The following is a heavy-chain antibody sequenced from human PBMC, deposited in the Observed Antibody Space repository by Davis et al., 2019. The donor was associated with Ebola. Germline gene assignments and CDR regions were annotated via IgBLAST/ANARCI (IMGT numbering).Heavy chain of an antibody. CDR1: GGSISSYY. J-gene: IGHJ4*02. Sequence: SETLSLTCTVSGGSISSYYWSWIRQPPGKGLDWIGYIYYSGSTNYNPSLKSRVTISVDTSKNQFSLKLSSVTAADTAVYYCARVVQYYYDSSGYSTPYYFDYWGQGTLVTVSS. CDR2: IYYSGST. CDR3: ARVVQYYYDSSGYSTPYYFDY. D-gene: IGHD3-22*01. V-gene: IGHV4-59*01.